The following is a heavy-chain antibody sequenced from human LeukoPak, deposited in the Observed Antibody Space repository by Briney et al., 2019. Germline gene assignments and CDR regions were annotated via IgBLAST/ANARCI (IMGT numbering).Heavy chain of an antibody. CDR1: GFAVSGNY. CDR2: IYTGGST. Sequence: GGSLRLSCAASGFAVSGNYMSWVRQAPGKGLEWVSVIYTGGSTYYADSVKGRFTISRDNSKNTLYLQMSSLRAEDTAVYYCVTDRRGILVRGTTFDYWGQGTLVTVSS. V-gene: IGHV3-53*05. CDR3: VTDRRGILVRGTTFDY. J-gene: IGHJ4*02. D-gene: IGHD3-10*01.